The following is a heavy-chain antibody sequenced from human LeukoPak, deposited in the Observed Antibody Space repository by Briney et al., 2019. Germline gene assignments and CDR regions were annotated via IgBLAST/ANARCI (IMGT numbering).Heavy chain of an antibody. CDR3: ARDPAFYCSGGSCYPY. Sequence: GASVKLSCKASGSTFTVYYMHWVRHSPGQALEWILWINPNSGGTNYAQKFQGRVTMTRDTSISTAYMELSRLRSDDTAVYYCARDPAFYCSGGSCYPYWGQGTLVTVSS. V-gene: IGHV1-2*02. CDR1: GSTFTVYY. J-gene: IGHJ4*02. CDR2: INPNSGGT. D-gene: IGHD2-15*01.